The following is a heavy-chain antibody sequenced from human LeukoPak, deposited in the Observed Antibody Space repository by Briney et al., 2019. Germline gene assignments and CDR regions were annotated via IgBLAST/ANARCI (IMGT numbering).Heavy chain of an antibody. CDR1: GGTFSDYS. V-gene: IGHV1-69*04. D-gene: IGHD2-15*01. CDR2: IIPILNVP. CDR3: ARDRPRARYFDY. J-gene: IGHJ4*02. Sequence: SVTVSCKASGGTFSDYSISWVRQAPGQGLEWMGRIIPILNVPNYAQKFEGRITITADKFTSTAYMEVSSLKSADAALYFCARDRPRARYFDYWGQGTLVTVSS.